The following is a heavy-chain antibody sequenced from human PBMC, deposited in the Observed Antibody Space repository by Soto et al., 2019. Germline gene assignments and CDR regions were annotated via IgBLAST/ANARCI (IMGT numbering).Heavy chain of an antibody. CDR1: GFTFSSYA. J-gene: IGHJ4*02. CDR2: ISYDGSNK. Sequence: QVQLVESGGGVVQPGRSLRLSCAASGFTFSSYAMHWVRQAPGKGLEWVAVISYDGSNKYYADSVKGRFTISRDNSKNTLYLQMNSLRAEDTAVYYCARGGVGATPHSSYFDYWGQGTLVTVSS. CDR3: ARGGVGATPHSSYFDY. V-gene: IGHV3-30-3*01. D-gene: IGHD1-26*01.